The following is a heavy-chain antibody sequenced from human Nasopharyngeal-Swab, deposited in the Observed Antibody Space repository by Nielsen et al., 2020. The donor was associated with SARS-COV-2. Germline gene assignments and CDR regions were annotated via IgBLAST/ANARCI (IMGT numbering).Heavy chain of an antibody. CDR1: GFTVSSNY. CDR2: IYSGGST. D-gene: IGHD3-16*01. CDR3: ARDRGGYGDYVDY. V-gene: IGHV3-66*02. J-gene: IGHJ4*02. Sequence: GESLKISCAASGFTVSSNYMSWVRQAPGKGLEWVSVIYSGGSTYYADSVKGRFTISRDNSKNTLYLQMNSLRAEDTAVYYCARDRGGYGDYVDYWGQGTLVTVPS.